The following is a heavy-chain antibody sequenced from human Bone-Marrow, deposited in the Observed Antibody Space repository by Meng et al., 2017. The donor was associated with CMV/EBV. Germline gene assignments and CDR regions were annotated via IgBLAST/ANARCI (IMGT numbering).Heavy chain of an antibody. Sequence: GESLKISCAASGFTFSDYYMSWIRQAPGKGLEWVSYISSSGSTIYYADSVKGRFTISRDNSKNTLYLQMNSLRAEDTAVYYCARDMEIAVAGDYWGQGTLVTVSS. CDR1: GFTFSDYY. D-gene: IGHD6-19*01. V-gene: IGHV3-11*04. J-gene: IGHJ4*02. CDR3: ARDMEIAVAGDY. CDR2: ISSSGSTI.